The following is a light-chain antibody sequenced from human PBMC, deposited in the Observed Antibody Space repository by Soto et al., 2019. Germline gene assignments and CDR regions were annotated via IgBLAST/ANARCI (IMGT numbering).Light chain of an antibody. V-gene: IGKV3-11*01. CDR3: QQRSSWPLT. Sequence: EIVLTQSPATLCLSPGEGATLSCRASQSIRSYLAWYQQKPGQAPRLLIYDTFNRATGIPARFSGSGSGTDFTLTISILEPEYVGVYYCQQRSSWPLTFGQGTKVEIK. J-gene: IGKJ1*01. CDR2: DTF. CDR1: QSIRSY.